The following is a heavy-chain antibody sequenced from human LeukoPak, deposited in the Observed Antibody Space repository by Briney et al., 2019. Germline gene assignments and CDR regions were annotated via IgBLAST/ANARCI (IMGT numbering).Heavy chain of an antibody. V-gene: IGHV1-69*04. Sequence: SAKVSCKASGGTFSSYAISWVRQAPGQGLEWMGRIIPILGIANYAQKFQGRVTITADKSTSTAYMELSSLRSEDTAVYYCAREVEAVVCSSTSCYEGTTWGQGTLVTVSS. D-gene: IGHD2-2*01. CDR1: GGTFSSYA. CDR3: AREVEAVVCSSTSCYEGTT. J-gene: IGHJ5*02. CDR2: IIPILGIA.